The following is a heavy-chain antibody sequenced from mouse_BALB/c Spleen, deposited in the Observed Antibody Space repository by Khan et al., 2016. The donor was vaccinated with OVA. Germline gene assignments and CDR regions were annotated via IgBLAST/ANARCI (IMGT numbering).Heavy chain of an antibody. CDR3: ARLEDI. D-gene: IGHD1-3*01. V-gene: IGHV2-9*02. CDR2: IWAGAGT. Sequence: QVQLKESGPGLVAPSQSLSITCTASGFSLTSYGVPWVRQPPGKGLEWLGVIWAGAGTNYNSALMSRLSISNDNSKSQVFFNMISLQTDDAAMYYCARLEDIWGQGTTLTVSA. CDR1: GFSLTSYG. J-gene: IGHJ2*01.